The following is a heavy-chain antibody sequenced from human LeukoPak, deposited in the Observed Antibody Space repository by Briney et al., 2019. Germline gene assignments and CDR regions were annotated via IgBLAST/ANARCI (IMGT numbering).Heavy chain of an antibody. CDR2: ISGSGGST. J-gene: IGHJ4*02. CDR3: AKGSGYSGYDFLDY. D-gene: IGHD5-12*01. CDR1: GFTFSSYA. V-gene: IGHV3-23*01. Sequence: GGSLRLSCAASGFTFSSYAMSWVRQAPGKGLEWVSAISGSGGSTYYADSVKGRFTISRGNSKNTLYLQMNSLRAEDTAVYYCAKGSGYSGYDFLDYWGQGTLVTVSS.